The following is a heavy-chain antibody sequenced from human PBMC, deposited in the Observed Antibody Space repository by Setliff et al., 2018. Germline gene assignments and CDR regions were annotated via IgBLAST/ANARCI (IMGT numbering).Heavy chain of an antibody. CDR3: VRHPYYDSSGYYSYFDY. V-gene: IGHV5-51*01. CDR1: GYTFTNYW. J-gene: IGHJ4*02. CDR2: LKPGDSGI. D-gene: IGHD3-22*01. Sequence: GESLKISCQGSGYTFTNYWIGWVRQMPGKGLEWMGILKPGDSGIRYSLSFQGQVTLPADTSIATAYLHWTSLKASDTAMYYCVRHPYYDSSGYYSYFDYWGQGALVTVSS.